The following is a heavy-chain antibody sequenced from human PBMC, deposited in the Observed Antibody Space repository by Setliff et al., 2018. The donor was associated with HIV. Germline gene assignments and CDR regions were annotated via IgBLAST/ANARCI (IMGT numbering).Heavy chain of an antibody. V-gene: IGHV4-39*01. Sequence: SETLSLTCTVSAGSIRSSTYYWAWIRQPPGKGLEWIGTIYYSGSTYYNPSLKSRATISVDASKNQFSLKLSSVTAADTAVYYCIIAYSSGWLAPMGFDSWGQGTLVTVSS. D-gene: IGHD6-19*01. CDR1: AGSIRSSTYY. J-gene: IGHJ4*02. CDR2: IYYSGST. CDR3: IIAYSSGWLAPMGFDS.